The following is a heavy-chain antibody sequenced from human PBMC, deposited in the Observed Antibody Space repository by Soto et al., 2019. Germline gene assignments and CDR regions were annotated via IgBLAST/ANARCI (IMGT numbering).Heavy chain of an antibody. CDR3: TTATDYGDYYYYYYMDV. J-gene: IGHJ6*03. CDR1: GFTFSNAW. Sequence: EVQLVESGGGLVKPGGSLRLSCAASGFTFSNAWMSWVRQAPGKGLEWVGRIKSKTDGGTTDYAAPVKGRFTISRDDSKNTLYLQMNSMNTEDTAVYYCTTATDYGDYYYYYYMDVWGKGTTVTVSS. V-gene: IGHV3-15*01. D-gene: IGHD4-17*01. CDR2: IKSKTDGGTT.